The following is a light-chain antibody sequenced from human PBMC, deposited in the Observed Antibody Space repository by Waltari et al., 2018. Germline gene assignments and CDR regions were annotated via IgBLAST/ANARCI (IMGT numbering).Light chain of an antibody. V-gene: IGKV1-39*01. CDR1: QNIKNF. CDR2: FAS. CDR3: QQTYTALWT. J-gene: IGKJ1*01. Sequence: IQMTQSPSSLSASVGDRVTITCRASQNIKNFLNWYQQKPGKTPKLLIYFASTLQSGVSSRFSGSGFGTDFTLTISSLQPEDFATYFCQQTYTALWTFGQGTKVDI.